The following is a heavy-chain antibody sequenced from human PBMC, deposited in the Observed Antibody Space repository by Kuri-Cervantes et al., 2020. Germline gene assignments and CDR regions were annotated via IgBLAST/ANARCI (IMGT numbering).Heavy chain of an antibody. CDR3: ARTYYYDSSGYYPNDYYYGMDV. D-gene: IGHD3-22*01. V-gene: IGHV4-59*02. CDR1: GFTVSSNY. CDR2: IYYSGST. Sequence: ESLKISCAASGFTVSSNYMSWVRQAPGKGLEWIGYIYYSGSTNYNPSLKSRVTISVDTSKNQFSLKLRSVTAADTAVYYCARTYYYDSSGYYPNDYYYGMDVWGQGTTVTVSS. J-gene: IGHJ6*02.